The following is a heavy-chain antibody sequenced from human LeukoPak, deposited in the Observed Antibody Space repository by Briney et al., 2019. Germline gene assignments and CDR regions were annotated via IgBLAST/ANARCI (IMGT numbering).Heavy chain of an antibody. D-gene: IGHD6-6*01. CDR2: INSDGSST. V-gene: IGHV3-74*01. J-gene: IGHJ2*01. CDR3: ARVQGLAATYWYFDL. CDR1: GFTFSSYL. Sequence: GGSLRLSCAASGFTFSSYLMHWVRQAPGKGLVWVSRINSDGSSTSYADSVKGRFTISRDNAKNTLYLQMNSLRAEDTAVYYCARVQGLAATYWYFDLWGRGTLVTVSS.